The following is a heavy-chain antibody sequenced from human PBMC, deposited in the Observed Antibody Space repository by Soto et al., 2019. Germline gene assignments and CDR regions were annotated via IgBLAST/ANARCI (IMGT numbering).Heavy chain of an antibody. D-gene: IGHD3-9*01. CDR3: AHKGPEDWPLDY. V-gene: IGHV2-5*02. CDR1: GFSLSTRGVG. J-gene: IGHJ4*02. Sequence: ESGPTLVNPTQTLTLTCNFSGFSLSTRGVGVGWIRQPPGKALEWLTLIYWDDAKEYSPSLRSRITITKDTSKNHVVLTMTNMDPMDTGTYYCAHKGPEDWPLDYWGQGTLVTVSS. CDR2: IYWDDAK.